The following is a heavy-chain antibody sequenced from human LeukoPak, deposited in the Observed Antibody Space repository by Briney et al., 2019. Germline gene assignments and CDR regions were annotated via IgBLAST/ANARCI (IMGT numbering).Heavy chain of an antibody. CDR3: ARARGVVVVPAAHDY. J-gene: IGHJ4*02. D-gene: IGHD2-2*01. V-gene: IGHV3-21*01. Sequence: GGSLRLSCAASGFTFSSYSMNWVRQAPGKGLEWVSSISSSSSYIYYADSVKGRFTISRDNAKNSLYLQMNSLRAEDTAVYYCARARGVVVVPAAHDYWGQGTLVTVSS. CDR1: GFTFSSYS. CDR2: ISSSSSYI.